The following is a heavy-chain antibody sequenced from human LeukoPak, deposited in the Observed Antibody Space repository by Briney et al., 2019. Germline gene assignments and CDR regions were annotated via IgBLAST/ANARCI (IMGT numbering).Heavy chain of an antibody. CDR1: GFKFSSYG. CDR3: SKDRMYSSSWYVAFDI. Sequence: GGSLRLSCAASGFKFSSYGMHWVRQAPGKGLEWVAVISYDGSNKYYADSVKGRFTISRDNSKNTLYLQMNSLRAEDTAVYYCSKDRMYSSSWYVAFDIWGQGTMVTVSS. CDR2: ISYDGSNK. D-gene: IGHD6-13*01. J-gene: IGHJ3*02. V-gene: IGHV3-30*18.